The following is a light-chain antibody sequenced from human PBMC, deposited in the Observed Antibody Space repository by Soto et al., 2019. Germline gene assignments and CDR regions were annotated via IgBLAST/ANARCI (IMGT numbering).Light chain of an antibody. CDR2: DAS. Sequence: EIVLTQSPATVSVSPGERVTLFCRASQSVRTSLAWYQQKAGQAPKVLIYDASNRVVGVPDRFSGSGSGADFTLTNSTLQPEYVSLYYCHQRSTWPPFTCGPGTKVDI. J-gene: IGKJ3*01. CDR3: HQRSTWPPFT. V-gene: IGKV3-11*01. CDR1: QSVRTS.